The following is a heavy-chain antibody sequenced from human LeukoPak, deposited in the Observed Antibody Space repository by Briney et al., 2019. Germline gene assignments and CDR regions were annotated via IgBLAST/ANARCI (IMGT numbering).Heavy chain of an antibody. V-gene: IGHV3-21*01. CDR2: IGSDANYI. CDR3: AKGVMVTATYFQH. Sequence: PGGSLRLSCAASGFIFSDYSISWVRQAPGKGLEWISSIGSDANYIYYADSGKGRFTISRDNSKNTMYLQLNSLRVEDTAVYYCAKGVMVTATYFQHWGQGTLVTVSS. D-gene: IGHD2-21*02. J-gene: IGHJ1*01. CDR1: GFIFSDYS.